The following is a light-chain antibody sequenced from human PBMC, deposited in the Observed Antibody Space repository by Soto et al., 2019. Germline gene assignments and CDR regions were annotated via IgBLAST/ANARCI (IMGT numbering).Light chain of an antibody. CDR3: ASYRSPNTIVV. J-gene: IGLJ1*01. CDR2: EVT. Sequence: QSLLAQPASVSGSPGQSITISCTGTSRDIGNYNYVSWYQHHPGKAPKLMIYEVTSRPSGVSDRFSGSKSGMTASLTISGLQPEDEADYFCASYRSPNTIVVLGTGTKVTVL. V-gene: IGLV2-14*01. CDR1: SRDIGNYNY.